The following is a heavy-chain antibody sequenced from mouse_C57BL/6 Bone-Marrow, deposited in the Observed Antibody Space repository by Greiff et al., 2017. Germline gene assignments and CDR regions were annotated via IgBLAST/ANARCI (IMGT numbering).Heavy chain of an antibody. D-gene: IGHD1-1*01. CDR2: IYPRSGNT. V-gene: IGHV1-81*01. Sequence: QVHVKQSGAELARPGASVKLSCKASGYTFTSYGISWVKQRTGQGLEWIGEIYPRSGNTYYNEKFKGKATLTADKSSSTAYMELRSLTSEDSAVYFCARWYYGTLWFAYWGQGTLVTVSA. CDR1: GYTFTSYG. CDR3: ARWYYGTLWFAY. J-gene: IGHJ3*01.